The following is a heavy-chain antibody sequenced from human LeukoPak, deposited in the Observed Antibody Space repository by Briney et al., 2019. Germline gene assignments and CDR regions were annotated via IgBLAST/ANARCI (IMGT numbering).Heavy chain of an antibody. Sequence: SETLSLTCAVYGGYFSGYYWSWIRQPPRKGLEWSGEINHSGTTNLNPSLKSRVTISVDTSKNQFSLKLSSVTAADTAVYYCARLTKNDSGSFRFGKKKRGYIDVWGKGTTVTISS. D-gene: IGHD3-10*01. J-gene: IGHJ6*03. CDR1: GGYFSGYY. V-gene: IGHV4-34*01. CDR3: ARLTKNDSGSFRFGKKKRGYIDV. CDR2: INHSGTT.